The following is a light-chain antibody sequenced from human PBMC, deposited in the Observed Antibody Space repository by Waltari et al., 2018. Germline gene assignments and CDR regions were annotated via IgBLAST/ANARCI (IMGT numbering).Light chain of an antibody. J-gene: IGLJ3*02. CDR2: DVS. CDR1: SRDVGVYNF. Sequence: QSALTQHASVSGSPGQSPTIPCTATSRDVGVYNFVSCYQQHPGKAPKLMISDVSNRPSGVSNRFSGSKSGNTASLPISGLQPEDEADYYCNSFTSSSTVVFGGGTKLTVL. V-gene: IGLV2-14*03. CDR3: NSFTSSSTVV.